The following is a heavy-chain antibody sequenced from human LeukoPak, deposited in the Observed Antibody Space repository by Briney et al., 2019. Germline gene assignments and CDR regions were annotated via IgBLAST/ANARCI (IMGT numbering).Heavy chain of an antibody. CDR1: GYTFTGYY. CDR2: INPNTGGT. D-gene: IGHD6-13*01. V-gene: IGHV1-2*02. Sequence: ASVKVSCKASGYTFTGYYMHGVRHAPAQGLEWMGWINPNTGGTNYAQKFQGRVTMTRDTSISTAYMELSRLRSDDTAVYYCARDIAAAGTRNWFDPWGQGTLVTVSS. J-gene: IGHJ5*02. CDR3: ARDIAAAGTRNWFDP.